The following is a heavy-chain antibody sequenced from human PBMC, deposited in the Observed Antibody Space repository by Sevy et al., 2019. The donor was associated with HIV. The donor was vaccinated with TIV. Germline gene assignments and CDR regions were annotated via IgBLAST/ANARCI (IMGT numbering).Heavy chain of an antibody. CDR3: AGENAWGRGYS. J-gene: IGHJ4*02. CDR2: IYYNGHI. V-gene: IGHV4-59*08. D-gene: IGHD1-26*01. Sequence: SETLSLTCTMSGGSISSLYWNWIRQPPGKGLEWIANIYYNGHINYNPSLKSRVTLSLDTSKNQFSLRLTSVTAADTAMYYCAGENAWGRGYSWGQGTLVTVSS. CDR1: GGSISSLY.